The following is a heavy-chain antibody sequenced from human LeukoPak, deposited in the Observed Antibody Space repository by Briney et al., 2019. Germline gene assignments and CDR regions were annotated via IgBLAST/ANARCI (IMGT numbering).Heavy chain of an antibody. CDR3: ASSYCGGDCYFFGVNRFDP. V-gene: IGHV1-69*13. Sequence: ASVKVSCKASGGTFSSYAISWVRQAPGQGLEWMGGIIPIFGTANYAQKFQGRVTITADESTSTAYMELSSLRSEDTAVYYCASSYCGGDCYFFGVNRFDPWGQGSLVTVSS. CDR2: IIPIFGTA. D-gene: IGHD2-21*02. CDR1: GGTFSSYA. J-gene: IGHJ5*02.